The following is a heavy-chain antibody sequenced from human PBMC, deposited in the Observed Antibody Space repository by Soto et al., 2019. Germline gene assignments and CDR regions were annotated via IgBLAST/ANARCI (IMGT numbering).Heavy chain of an antibody. CDR3: ATSYGSGYRAFDY. CDR1: GDTFAFHS. Sequence: QVQLVQSGAEVKRPGSSVKVSCKASGDTFAFHSINWVRQAPGLGLEWMGRINPILSMSNYAQRVQGRVTMTADKSTSTAYMVLSSLRSEDTAIYYCATSYGSGYRAFDYWGQGALVTVSS. D-gene: IGHD3-10*01. CDR2: INPILSMS. J-gene: IGHJ4*02. V-gene: IGHV1-69*02.